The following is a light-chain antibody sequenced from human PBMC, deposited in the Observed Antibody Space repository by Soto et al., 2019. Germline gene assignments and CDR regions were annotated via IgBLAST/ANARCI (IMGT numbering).Light chain of an antibody. CDR2: AAS. CDR3: LQDHDDSWA. V-gene: IGKV1-6*01. J-gene: IGKJ1*01. Sequence: AIPMTQSPSSLSASVGDRITITCRASQDIGNDLGWYQQKPGKAPKVLIYAASNLHSGVPSRFSGSRSGADFTLTISGLQPEDFATYYCLQDHDDSWAFGQGTKVEIK. CDR1: QDIGND.